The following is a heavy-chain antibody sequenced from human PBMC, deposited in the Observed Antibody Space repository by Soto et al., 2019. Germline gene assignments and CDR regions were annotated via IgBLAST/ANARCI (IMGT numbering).Heavy chain of an antibody. J-gene: IGHJ3*02. CDR1: GFTFSDYY. CDR3: ARLRGRNDPFDI. Sequence: PGGSLRLSCAASGFTFSDYYMTWVRQPPGKGLDWVANIKRDGTDKYYVDSVKGRFTISRDNADNSLYLQMNSLRAEDTALYYCARLRGRNDPFDIWGQGTMVTVSS. CDR2: IKRDGTDK. V-gene: IGHV3-7*01.